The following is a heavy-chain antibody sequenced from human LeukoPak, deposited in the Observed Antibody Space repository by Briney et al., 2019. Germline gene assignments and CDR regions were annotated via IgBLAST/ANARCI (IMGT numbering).Heavy chain of an antibody. V-gene: IGHV3-53*01. D-gene: IGHD3-22*01. CDR2: IYSGGSI. Sequence: GGSLRLSCAASGFTVSSNYMSWVRQAPGKGLEWVSVIYSGGSIYYADSVKGRFTISRDNSKNTLYLQMNSLRAEDTAVYYCARAYYDSSGYYYRYYFDYWGQGTPVTVSS. CDR3: ARAYYDSSGYYYRYYFDY. CDR1: GFTVSSNY. J-gene: IGHJ4*02.